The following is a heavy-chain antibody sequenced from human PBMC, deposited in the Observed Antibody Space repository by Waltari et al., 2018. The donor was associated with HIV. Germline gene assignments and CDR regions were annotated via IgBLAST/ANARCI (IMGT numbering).Heavy chain of an antibody. Sequence: GLEWVSYISSSGSTIYYADSVKGRFTISRDNAKNSLYLQMNSLRAEDTAVYYCARDTMTGGNSIADSRVGAFDIWGQGTMVTVSS. CDR3: ARDTMTGGNSIADSRVGAFDI. V-gene: IGHV3-11*01. D-gene: IGHD6-13*01. CDR2: ISSSGSTI. J-gene: IGHJ3*02.